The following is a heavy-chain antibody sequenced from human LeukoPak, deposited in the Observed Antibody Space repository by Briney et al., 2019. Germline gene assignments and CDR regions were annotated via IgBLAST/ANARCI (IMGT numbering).Heavy chain of an antibody. CDR3: SRVWNSTPWNVYYLING. Sequence: GWSLRLSCAASVFTFSRYWKHWVRQAPGTGLVWVSGIKSDGSSTSYVDSVKGRFTISRDNAKNQLYVPLNSLSAEDPALYHGSRVWNSTPWNVYYLINGWGKGST. CDR2: IKSDGSST. V-gene: IGHV3-74*01. CDR1: VFTFSRYW. D-gene: IGHD2/OR15-2a*01. J-gene: IGHJ6*03.